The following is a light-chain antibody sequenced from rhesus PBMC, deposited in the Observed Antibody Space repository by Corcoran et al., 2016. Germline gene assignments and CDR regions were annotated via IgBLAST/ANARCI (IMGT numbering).Light chain of an antibody. CDR2: FAG. CDR1: FSGHRD. J-gene: IGLJ1*01. V-gene: IGLV3-36*02. Sequence: STDLTQPPSVSVSPGQTARITCRGDFSGHRDVYWYQQKPSQAPVLVISFAGERPLGISERLSASKTGDTATLTISGVEAGEEADYYCRVWYKPNERYIFVSGTRLTAL. CDR3: RVWYKPNERYI.